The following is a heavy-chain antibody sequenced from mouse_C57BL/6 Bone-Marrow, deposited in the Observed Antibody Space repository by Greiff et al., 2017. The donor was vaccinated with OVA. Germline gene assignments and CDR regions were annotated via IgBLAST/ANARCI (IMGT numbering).Heavy chain of an antibody. D-gene: IGHD1-1*01. J-gene: IGHJ2*01. CDR2: IDPSDSYT. Sequence: QVQLQQPGAELVRPGTSVKLSCKASGYTFTSYWMHWVKQRPGQGLEWIGVIDPSDSYTNYNQKFKGKDTLTVDSSTSTAYMQLSSLTSEDSAVYYCARWYGSLIDYWGQGTTLTVSS. CDR1: GYTFTSYW. CDR3: ARWYGSLIDY. V-gene: IGHV1-59*01.